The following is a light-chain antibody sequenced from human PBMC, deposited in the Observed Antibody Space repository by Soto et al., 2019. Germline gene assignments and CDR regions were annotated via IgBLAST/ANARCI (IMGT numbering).Light chain of an antibody. Sequence: QSALTQPASVSGSPGQSITISCSGTSSDIGNYNYVSWYQQHPGKAPKLMIYDVSNLPSGVSNRFSGSKSGNTASLTISGLQPQDEADYYCSSYTSSSTWVFGGGTKLTVL. V-gene: IGLV2-14*03. CDR3: SSYTSSSTWV. CDR1: SSDIGNYNY. CDR2: DVS. J-gene: IGLJ2*01.